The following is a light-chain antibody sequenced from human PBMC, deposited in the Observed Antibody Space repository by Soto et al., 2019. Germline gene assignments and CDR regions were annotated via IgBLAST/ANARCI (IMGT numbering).Light chain of an antibody. CDR2: AAS. CDR1: QGISSS. V-gene: IGKV1-9*01. CDR3: QQLNSFPIT. Sequence: DIQLTQSPAFLSASVGDRVTITCRASQGISSSLAWYQQQPGKAPKLLIYAASTLQGGVPLRFSGSGSGTEFTLTISSLQPEDFATYYCQQLNSFPITFGQGTRLEMK. J-gene: IGKJ5*01.